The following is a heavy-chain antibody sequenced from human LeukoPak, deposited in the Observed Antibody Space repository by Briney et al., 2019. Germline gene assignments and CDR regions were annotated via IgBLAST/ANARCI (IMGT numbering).Heavy chain of an antibody. CDR2: INHSGST. D-gene: IGHD3-3*01. Sequence: SETLSLTCAVYGGSFSGYYWSWIRQPPGKGLEWIGEINHSGSTNYNPSLKSRVTISVDTSKNQFSLKLSSVTAADTAVYYCARKQKAYYDFWSGYYDAFDIWGQGTMVTVSS. CDR1: GGSFSGYY. V-gene: IGHV4-34*01. J-gene: IGHJ3*02. CDR3: ARKQKAYYDFWSGYYDAFDI.